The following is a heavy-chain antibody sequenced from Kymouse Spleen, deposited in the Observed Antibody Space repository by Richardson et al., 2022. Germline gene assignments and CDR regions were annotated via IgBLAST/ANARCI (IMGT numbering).Heavy chain of an antibody. Sequence: EVQLVESGGGLVKPGGSLRLSCAASGFTFSSYSMNWVRQAPGKGLEWVSSISSSSSYIYYADSVKGRFTISRDNAKNSLYLQMNSLRAEDTAVYYCARSPITMVRGVPYYYYGMDVWGQGTTVTVSS. J-gene: IGHJ6*02. V-gene: IGHV3-21*03. CDR2: ISSSSSYI. CDR3: ARSPITMVRGVPYYYYGMDV. D-gene: IGHD3-10*01. CDR1: GFTFSSYS.